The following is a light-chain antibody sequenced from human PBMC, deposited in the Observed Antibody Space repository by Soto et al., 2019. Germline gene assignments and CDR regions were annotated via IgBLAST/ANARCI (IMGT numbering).Light chain of an antibody. CDR2: DAS. Sequence: EIVLTQSPATLSLSPGERATLSCRASQSVSSYLAWYQQKPGQAPRLLIYDASNRATGIPARFSGSGSGTDFTLTISRLEPEDFAVYYCQQYGSSLTWTFGQGTKV. J-gene: IGKJ1*01. CDR1: QSVSSY. CDR3: QQYGSSLTWT. V-gene: IGKV3-20*01.